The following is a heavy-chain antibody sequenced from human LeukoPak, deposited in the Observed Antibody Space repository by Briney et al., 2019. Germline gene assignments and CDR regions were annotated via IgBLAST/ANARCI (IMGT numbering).Heavy chain of an antibody. CDR2: FDPEDGET. V-gene: IGHV1-24*01. Sequence: GASVKVSCKVSGYTLTELSMHWVRQAPGKGLEWMGGFDPEDGETIYAQKFQGRVTMTEDTSTDTAYMELSSLRSEDTAVYYCATAHARTGYCSGGSCYPFAYWGQGTLVTVSS. CDR1: GYTLTELS. D-gene: IGHD2-15*01. CDR3: ATAHARTGYCSGGSCYPFAY. J-gene: IGHJ4*02.